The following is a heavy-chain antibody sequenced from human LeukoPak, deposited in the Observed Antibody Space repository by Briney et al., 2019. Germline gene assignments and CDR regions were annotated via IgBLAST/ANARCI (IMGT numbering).Heavy chain of an antibody. CDR3: ARIGTYAEFDY. CDR2: INPGDSDT. D-gene: IGHD6-13*01. Sequence: GESLKISCKGSGYSFTTYWIGWVRQMPGKGLEWMGIINPGDSDTRYSPSFQGQVTISVDNSISTAYLQWSSLKASDTAMYYCARIGTYAEFDYWGQGSLVTDSS. CDR1: GYSFTTYW. J-gene: IGHJ4*02. V-gene: IGHV5-51*01.